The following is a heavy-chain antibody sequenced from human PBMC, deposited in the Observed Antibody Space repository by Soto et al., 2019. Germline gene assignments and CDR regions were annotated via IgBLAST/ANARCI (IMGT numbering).Heavy chain of an antibody. V-gene: IGHV3-48*04. J-gene: IGHJ4*02. CDR2: ISSSGSTI. CDR3: ARDGTSSGLDY. CDR1: GFTFTTYS. D-gene: IGHD6-19*01. Sequence: GGSLGLSCVASGFTFTTYSMSWVRQAPGKGLEWVSYISSSGSTIYYADSVKGRFTISRDNAKNSLYLQMNSLRAEDTAVYYCARDGTSSGLDYWGQGTLVTVSS.